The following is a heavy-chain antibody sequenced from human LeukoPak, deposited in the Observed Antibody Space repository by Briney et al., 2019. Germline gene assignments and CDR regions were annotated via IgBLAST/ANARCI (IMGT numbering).Heavy chain of an antibody. V-gene: IGHV3-23*01. D-gene: IGHD6-19*01. CDR1: GFTFSNYA. Sequence: GGSLRLSCAASGFTFSNYAMSWVRQAPGKGLEWVLGISGSGGTTYYADSVKGRFTISRDNSKNTLYLQMNSLRADDTAVYYCAKGGVYRGQWLVTEDNWFDPWGQGTLVTVSS. CDR2: ISGSGGTT. CDR3: AKGGVYRGQWLVTEDNWFDP. J-gene: IGHJ5*02.